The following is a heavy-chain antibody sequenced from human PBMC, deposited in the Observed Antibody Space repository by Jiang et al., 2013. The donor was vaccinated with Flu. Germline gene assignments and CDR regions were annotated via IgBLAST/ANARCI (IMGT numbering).Heavy chain of an antibody. CDR3: ARDPPYSGYDNPLEFDY. V-gene: IGHV3-7*03. CDR2: IKQDGSEK. CDR1: W. Sequence: WMSWVRQAPGKGLEWVANIKQDGSEKYYVDSVKGRFTISRDNAKNSLYLQMNSLRAEDTAVYYCARDPPYSGYDNPLEFDYWGQGTLVTVSS. J-gene: IGHJ4*02. D-gene: IGHD5-12*01.